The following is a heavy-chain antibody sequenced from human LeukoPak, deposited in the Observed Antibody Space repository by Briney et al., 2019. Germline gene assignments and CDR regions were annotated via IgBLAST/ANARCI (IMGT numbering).Heavy chain of an antibody. V-gene: IGHV1-3*03. J-gene: IGHJ6*03. Sequence: ASVKVSCKASGYTFTSYTMHWVRQAPGQRLEWMGWINTGNGNTKYSQEFQGRVTMTRDTSTSTVYMELSSLRSEDTAVYYCAREESTLWFGELLGYMDVWGKGTTVTISS. CDR1: GYTFTSYT. CDR2: INTGNGNT. D-gene: IGHD3-10*01. CDR3: AREESTLWFGELLGYMDV.